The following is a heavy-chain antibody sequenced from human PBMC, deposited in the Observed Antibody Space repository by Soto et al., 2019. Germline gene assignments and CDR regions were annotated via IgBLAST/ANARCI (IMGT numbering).Heavy chain of an antibody. Sequence: VQLRESGPGLVKPSETLSLTCNVSGASITTYYWSWIRQPPGKGLEWIGFIYYSGHINYNPSLKSRVTISVDTSKNQFSLKLSSVTAADTAVYYCARLGATNWGGFFVSWGLGTLVSVSS. V-gene: IGHV4-59*08. CDR2: IYYSGHI. J-gene: IGHJ4*02. CDR3: ARLGATNWGGFFVS. CDR1: GASITTYY. D-gene: IGHD7-27*01.